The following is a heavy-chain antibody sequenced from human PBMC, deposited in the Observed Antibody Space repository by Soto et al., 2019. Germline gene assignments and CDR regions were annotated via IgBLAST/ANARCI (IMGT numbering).Heavy chain of an antibody. CDR3: TTFLLTYYDFWSGYYGGFIAENNWFDP. Sequence: GGSLRLSCAASGFTFSNAWMNWVRQAPGKGLEWVGRIKSKTDGGTTDYAAPVKGRFTISRDDSKNTLYLQMNSLKTEDTAVYYCTTFLLTYYDFWSGYYGGFIAENNWFDPWGQGTLVTVSS. V-gene: IGHV3-15*07. J-gene: IGHJ5*02. CDR2: IKSKTDGGTT. CDR1: GFTFSNAW. D-gene: IGHD3-3*01.